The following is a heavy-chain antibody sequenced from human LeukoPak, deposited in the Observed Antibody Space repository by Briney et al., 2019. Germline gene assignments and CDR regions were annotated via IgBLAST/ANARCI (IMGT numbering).Heavy chain of an antibody. CDR1: GFTFSSYW. CDR3: AREGRQGYWYDSSGYFGFDY. D-gene: IGHD3-22*01. J-gene: IGHJ4*02. CDR2: IKQDGSEK. Sequence: PGGSLRLSCAASGFTFSSYWMSWVRQAPGKGLEWVANIKQDGSEKYYVDSVKGRFTISRDNAKNSLYLQMNSLRAEDTAVYYCAREGRQGYWYDSSGYFGFDYWGQGTLVTVSS. V-gene: IGHV3-7*03.